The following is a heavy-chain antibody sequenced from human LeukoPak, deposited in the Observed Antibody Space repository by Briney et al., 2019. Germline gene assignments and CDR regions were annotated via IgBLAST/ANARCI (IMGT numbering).Heavy chain of an antibody. CDR2: ISYDGSNK. V-gene: IGHV3-30*18. CDR3: AKNWRYYDSSGYYSHLLDY. Sequence: GGSLRLSCAASGFTFSSYWMNWVRQAPGKGLEWVAVISYDGSNKYYADSVKGRFTISRDNSKNTLYLQMNSLRAEDTAVYYCAKNWRYYDSSGYYSHLLDYWGQGTLVTVSS. D-gene: IGHD3-22*01. CDR1: GFTFSSYW. J-gene: IGHJ4*02.